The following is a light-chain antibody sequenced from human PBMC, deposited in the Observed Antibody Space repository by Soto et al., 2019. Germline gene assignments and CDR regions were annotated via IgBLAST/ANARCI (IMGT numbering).Light chain of an antibody. Sequence: EIVLTQSPDTLSLFPGERATLSCRASQSVSSTYLAWYQQKLGQAPRLLIFGASNRATGIPDRFSGSGSGTDFTLTISRLEPEDFAVYYCQQYGSSRWTFGQGTKVEIK. CDR1: QSVSSTY. V-gene: IGKV3-20*01. J-gene: IGKJ1*01. CDR2: GAS. CDR3: QQYGSSRWT.